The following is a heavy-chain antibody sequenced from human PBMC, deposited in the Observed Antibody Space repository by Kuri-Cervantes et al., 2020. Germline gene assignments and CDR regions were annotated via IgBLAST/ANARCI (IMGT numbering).Heavy chain of an antibody. J-gene: IGHJ4*02. CDR2: IIPIFGTA. D-gene: IGHD6-19*01. CDR3: ARDPSSGWQPLDY. Sequence: SVKVSCKASGGTFSSYAISWVRQAPGQGLEWMGGIIPIFGTANYAQKFQGRVTITADKSTSTAYMELSSLRSEDTAVYYCARDPSSGWQPLDYWGQGTLVTVSS. CDR1: GGTFSSYA. V-gene: IGHV1-69*06.